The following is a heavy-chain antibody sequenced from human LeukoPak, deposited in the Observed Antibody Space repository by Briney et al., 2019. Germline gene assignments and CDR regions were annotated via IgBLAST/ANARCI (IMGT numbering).Heavy chain of an antibody. Sequence: ASVKVSCKASGYTFTSYGISWVRQAPGQGLEWMGWISAYNGNTNYAQKLQGRVTMTTDTSTSTAYMELRSLRSDDTAVYYCARGPLVLRFLEWYPPLFDYWGQGTLVTVSS. J-gene: IGHJ4*02. D-gene: IGHD3-3*01. CDR2: ISAYNGNT. CDR1: GYTFTSYG. CDR3: ARGPLVLRFLEWYPPLFDY. V-gene: IGHV1-18*01.